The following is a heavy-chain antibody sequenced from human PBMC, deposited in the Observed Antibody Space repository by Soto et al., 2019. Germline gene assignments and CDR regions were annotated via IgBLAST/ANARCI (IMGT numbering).Heavy chain of an antibody. CDR2: VSGGSGVT. CDR1: GFSFSTYG. Sequence: EMQLLESGGGLVQPGGSLRLSCVVSGFSFSTYGVTWVRQAPGKGLEWVCGVSGGSGVTHYTDSVKGRFTSTGDDSKNPAYLQMHSLRGQETAVYYCTRLNTDGDLWGQETLVTVS. J-gene: IGHJ4*02. CDR3: TRLNTDGDL. D-gene: IGHD4-17*01. V-gene: IGHV3-23*01.